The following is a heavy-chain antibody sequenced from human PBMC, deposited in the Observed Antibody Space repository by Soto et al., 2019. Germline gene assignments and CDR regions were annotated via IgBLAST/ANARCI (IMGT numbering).Heavy chain of an antibody. CDR2: ISSSSSTI. Sequence: GGSLRLSCAASGFTFSSYSMNWVRQAPGKGLEWVSYISSSSSTIYYADTVKGRFTISRDNAKNSLYLQMNSLRAEDTAVYYCARDSPLWCGELRYWYFDLWGRGTLVTVSS. CDR1: GFTFSSYS. CDR3: ARDSPLWCGELRYWYFDL. J-gene: IGHJ2*01. D-gene: IGHD3-10*01. V-gene: IGHV3-48*04.